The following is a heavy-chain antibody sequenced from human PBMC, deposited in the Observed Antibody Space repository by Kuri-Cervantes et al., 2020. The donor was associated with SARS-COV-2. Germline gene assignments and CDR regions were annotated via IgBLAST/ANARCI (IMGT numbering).Heavy chain of an antibody. D-gene: IGHD6-13*01. J-gene: IGHJ6*03. V-gene: IGHV1-46*01. CDR2: INPSGGST. CDR3: ARDYQLGIGMGYYYYYMDV. Sequence: ASVKVSCKASGYTFTSYYMHWVRQAPGQGLEWMGIINPSGGSTSYAQKFQGRVTMTRDTSISTAYMELSRLRSDDTAVYYCARDYQLGIGMGYYYYYMDVWGKGTTVTDSS. CDR1: GYTFTSYY.